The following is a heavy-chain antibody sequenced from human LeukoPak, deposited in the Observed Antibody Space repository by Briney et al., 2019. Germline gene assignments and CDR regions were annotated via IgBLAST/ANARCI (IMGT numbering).Heavy chain of an antibody. CDR3: ARLPVRNRYCSSTSCPPLDY. J-gene: IGHJ4*02. CDR2: IYYSGST. D-gene: IGHD2-2*01. CDR1: GGSVSSGSYY. Sequence: SETLSLTRTVSGGSVSSGSYYWSWIRQPPGKGLEWIGYIYYSGSTNYNPSLKSRVTISVDTSKNQFSLKLSSVTAADTAVYYCARLPVRNRYCSSTSCPPLDYWGQGTLVTVSS. V-gene: IGHV4-61*01.